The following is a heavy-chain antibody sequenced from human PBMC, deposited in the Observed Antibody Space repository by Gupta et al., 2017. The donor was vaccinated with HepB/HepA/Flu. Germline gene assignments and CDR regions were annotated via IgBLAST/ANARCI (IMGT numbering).Heavy chain of an antibody. CDR2: FSYDGASK. V-gene: IGHV3-30*19. J-gene: IGHJ1*01. CDR3: TKDQLYESSAQLGFQH. Sequence: QVQLVESGGGVVQPGRSLRLSCAASGFTLTTFGMHWVRQAPGKGLEWVAFFSYDGASKYYADSVKGRFTISRDTSNNTLYLQMNSLTVEDTAVYFCTKDQLYESSAQLGFQHWGQGTLVTVSS. CDR1: GFTLTTFG. D-gene: IGHD1-1*01.